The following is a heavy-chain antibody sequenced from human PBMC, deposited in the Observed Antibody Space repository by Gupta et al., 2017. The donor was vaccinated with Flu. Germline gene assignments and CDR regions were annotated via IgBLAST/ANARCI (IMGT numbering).Heavy chain of an antibody. D-gene: IGHD3-22*01. CDR2: ISGDSVNT. Sequence: QVQLVASGGGFVKPGGSLKLSFAASGFTLSDYYMSWIRQAPGKGLQWISYISGDSVNTNYADSVKGRFTISRDNAKKSLYLQMNSLRAEDTAIYYCARANYYYDTSGYSYYYFNYWGQGTLVTVSS. CDR3: ARANYYYDTSGYSYYYFNY. CDR1: GFTLSDYY. J-gene: IGHJ4*02. V-gene: IGHV3-11*05.